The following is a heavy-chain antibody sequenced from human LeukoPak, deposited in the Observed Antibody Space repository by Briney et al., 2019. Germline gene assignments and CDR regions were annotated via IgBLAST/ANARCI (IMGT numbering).Heavy chain of an antibody. CDR2: IYPGDSDT. CDR3: AKKRYGGNHEFDY. V-gene: IGHV5-51*01. CDR1: GYSFTSYW. J-gene: IGHJ4*02. Sequence: GESLKISCKSSGYSFTSYWIGWVRQMPGKGLEWMGIIYPGDSDTRYSPSFQGQVTISADKSISTTYLQWSSLKASDTAMYYCAKKRYGGNHEFDYWGQGTLVTVSS. D-gene: IGHD4-23*01.